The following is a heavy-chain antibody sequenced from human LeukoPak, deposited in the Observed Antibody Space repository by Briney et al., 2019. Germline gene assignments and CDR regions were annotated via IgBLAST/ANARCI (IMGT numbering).Heavy chain of an antibody. V-gene: IGHV4-61*02. J-gene: IGHJ6*03. CDR2: IYTSGST. Sequence: SETLSLTCTVSGGSISSSSYYWSWIRQPAGKGLEWIGRIYTSGSTNYNPSLKSRVTMSVDTSKNQFSLKLSSVTAADTAVYYCASTSTTDYGGNSGLYYYYMDVWGKGTTVTVSS. CDR3: ASTSTTDYGGNSGLYYYYMDV. D-gene: IGHD4-23*01. CDR1: GGSISSSSYY.